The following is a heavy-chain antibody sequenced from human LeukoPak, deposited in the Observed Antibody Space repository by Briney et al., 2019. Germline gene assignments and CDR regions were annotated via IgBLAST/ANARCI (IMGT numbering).Heavy chain of an antibody. J-gene: IGHJ5*02. Sequence: GGSLRLSCAASGFTFSSYAMSWVRQAPGKGLEWVSAISGSGGSTYYADSVKGRFTISRDNSKNTLYLQMNSLRAEDTAVYYCAKDSRSAVGSSWYHWFDPWGQGTLVTVSS. V-gene: IGHV3-23*01. CDR1: GFTFSSYA. CDR3: AKDSRSAVGSSWYHWFDP. CDR2: ISGSGGST. D-gene: IGHD6-13*01.